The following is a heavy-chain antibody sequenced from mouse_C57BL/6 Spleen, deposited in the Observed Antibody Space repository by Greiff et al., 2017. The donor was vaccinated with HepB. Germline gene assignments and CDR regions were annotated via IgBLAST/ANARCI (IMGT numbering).Heavy chain of an antibody. CDR1: GYTFTSYW. J-gene: IGHJ3*01. Sequence: QVHVKQPGAELVKPGASVKVSCKASGYTFTSYWMHWVKQRPGQGLEWIGRIHPSDSDTNYNQKFKGKATLTVDKSSSTAYMQLSSLTSEDSAVYYCAIHSNYYGSSYWFAYWGQGTLVTVSA. V-gene: IGHV1-74*01. CDR2: IHPSDSDT. CDR3: AIHSNYYGSSYWFAY. D-gene: IGHD1-1*01.